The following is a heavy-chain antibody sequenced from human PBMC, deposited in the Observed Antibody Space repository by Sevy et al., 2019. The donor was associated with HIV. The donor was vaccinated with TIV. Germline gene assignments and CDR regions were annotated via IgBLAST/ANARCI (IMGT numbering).Heavy chain of an antibody. CDR3: AKDIDSSSYYYFDY. J-gene: IGHJ4*02. CDR2: IIGSGGST. Sequence: GGSLRLSCAASGFSFSSYAMSWVRQAPGKGLEWVSGIIGSGGSTYYADSVKGRFTISRDNSKNTLYLQMNSLRAEDTALYYCAKDIDSSSYYYFDYWGQGTLVTVSS. D-gene: IGHD6-13*01. V-gene: IGHV3-23*01. CDR1: GFSFSSYA.